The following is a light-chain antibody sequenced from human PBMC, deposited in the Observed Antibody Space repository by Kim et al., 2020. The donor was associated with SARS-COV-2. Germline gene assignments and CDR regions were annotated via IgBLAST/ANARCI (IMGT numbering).Light chain of an antibody. CDR3: CCSTTNSRDYV. CDR2: DVR. J-gene: IGLJ1*01. Sequence: QSALTQPASMSGSPGKSITISCSGTSGDIGNSNAVSWYQQRAGKAPRLIIFDVRDRPSGVSTRFSGSKSGNMASLTISGLQSEDEADYYCCCSTTNSRDYVFGSGTKVTGL. V-gene: IGLV2-14*03. CDR1: SGDIGNSNA.